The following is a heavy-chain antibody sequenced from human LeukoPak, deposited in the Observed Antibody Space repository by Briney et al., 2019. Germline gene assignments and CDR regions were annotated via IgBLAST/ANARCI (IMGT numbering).Heavy chain of an antibody. V-gene: IGHV5-10-1*01. CDR3: ARAKLRWLQDDY. CDR1: GYSFTSYW. D-gene: IGHD5-24*01. J-gene: IGHJ4*02. Sequence: GESLKISCQGSGYSFTSYWISWVRQMPGKGLEWMGRTDPSDSYTNYSPSFQGHVTISADKSISTAYLQWSSLKASDTAMYYCARAKLRWLQDDYWGQGTLVTVSS. CDR2: TDPSDSYT.